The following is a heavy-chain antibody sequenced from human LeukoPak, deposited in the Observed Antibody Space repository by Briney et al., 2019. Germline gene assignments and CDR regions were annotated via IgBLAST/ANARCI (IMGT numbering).Heavy chain of an antibody. CDR2: IIPIFGTA. V-gene: IGHV1-69*05. Sequence: SVKVSCKASGGTLSSYAISWVRQAPGQGLEWMGGIIPIFGTANYAQKLQGRVTITTDESTSTAYMELSSLRSEDTAVYYCARAGTGWFTGWFDPWGQGTLVTVSS. CDR1: GGTLSSYA. D-gene: IGHD6-19*01. CDR3: ARAGTGWFTGWFDP. J-gene: IGHJ5*02.